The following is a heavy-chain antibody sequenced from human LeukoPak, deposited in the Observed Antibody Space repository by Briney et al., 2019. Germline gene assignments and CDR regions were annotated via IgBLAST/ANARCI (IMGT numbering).Heavy chain of an antibody. CDR3: AKEPGDGYKNSSPFFDY. D-gene: IGHD5-24*01. V-gene: IGHV3-21*01. CDR1: GFTFSSCS. J-gene: IGHJ4*02. Sequence: PGGSLRLSCAASGFTFSSCSLNWVRQAPGKGLEWVSSISNSRSYIYYADSVKGRFTISRDNSKNTLYLQMNSLRAEDTAVYYCAKEPGDGYKNSSPFFDYWGQGTLVTVSS. CDR2: ISNSRSYI.